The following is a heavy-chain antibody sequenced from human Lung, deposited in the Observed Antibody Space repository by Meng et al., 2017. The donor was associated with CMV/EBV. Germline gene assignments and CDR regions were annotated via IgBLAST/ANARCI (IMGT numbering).Heavy chain of an antibody. CDR1: GFTFDDYA. CDR3: AKGSSNYDILTD. CDR2: ISWNSGSI. J-gene: IGHJ4*02. V-gene: IGHV3-9*01. D-gene: IGHD3-9*01. Sequence: GGSLRLSCAASGFTFDDYAMHWVRQAPGKGLEWVSGISWNSGSIGYADSVKGRFTISRDNAKNSLYLQMNSLRAEDTALYYCAKGSSNYDILTDWGQGTLVTVSS.